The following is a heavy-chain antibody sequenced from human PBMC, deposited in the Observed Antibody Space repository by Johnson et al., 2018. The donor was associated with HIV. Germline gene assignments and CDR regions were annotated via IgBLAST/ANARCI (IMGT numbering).Heavy chain of an antibody. CDR1: GFAFGDYA. Sequence: VQLVESGGDLVQPWRSLRLSCTASGFAFGDYAMTWVRQAPGKGLEWVGLIRSKAYGGTTEYAASVTGRFIISRDDSKSIGYLQMNSLKAEDTAVYYCTSPNFLSGPPAGGDAFEMWGQGTMVTVS. J-gene: IGHJ3*02. D-gene: IGHD3-3*01. CDR2: IRSKAYGGTT. CDR3: TSPNFLSGPPAGGDAFEM. V-gene: IGHV3-49*04.